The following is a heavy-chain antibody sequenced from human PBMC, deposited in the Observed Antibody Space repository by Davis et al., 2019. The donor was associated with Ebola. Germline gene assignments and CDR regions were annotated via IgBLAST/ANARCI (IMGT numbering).Heavy chain of an antibody. V-gene: IGHV4-34*01. D-gene: IGHD2-2*01. CDR3: ADQLRNYYYGMDV. CDR1: GGSFSGYY. J-gene: IGHJ6*02. CDR2: INHSGST. Sequence: PSETLSLTCAVYGGSFSGYYWSWIRQPPGKGLEWIGEINHSGSTNYNPSLKTRVTISVDTSKNQFSLKLSSVTAADTAVYYCADQLRNYYYGMDVWGQGTTVTVSS.